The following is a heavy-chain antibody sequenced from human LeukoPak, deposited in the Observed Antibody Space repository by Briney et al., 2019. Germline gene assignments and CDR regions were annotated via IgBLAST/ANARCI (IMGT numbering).Heavy chain of an antibody. CDR3: AREPGYCSGGSCYGGWFDP. D-gene: IGHD2-15*01. CDR1: GVSFSDHY. Sequence: SETLSLTCAVYGVSFSDHYWSWFRQPPGKGLEWIGEINPSGSTIYNASLKSRVTISVDTSKIQFSLNLSSVTAADTAVYYCAREPGYCSGGSCYGGWFDPWGQGTLVTVSS. CDR2: INPSGST. J-gene: IGHJ5*02. V-gene: IGHV4-34*01.